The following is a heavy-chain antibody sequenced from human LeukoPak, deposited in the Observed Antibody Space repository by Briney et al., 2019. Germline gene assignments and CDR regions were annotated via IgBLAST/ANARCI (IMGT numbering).Heavy chain of an antibody. CDR1: GFTFNTYA. J-gene: IGHJ4*02. V-gene: IGHV3-23*01. Sequence: GGSLRLSCAASGFTFNTYAMTWVRQAPGKGLEWVSGVSGSGGSTYYADSVRGRLTIFRDNSKNTLYLQMDSLRAEDTAVYYCAKNEIHYDSSGYYYVLDYWGQGTLVTVSS. D-gene: IGHD3-22*01. CDR2: VSGSGGST. CDR3: AKNEIHYDSSGYYYVLDY.